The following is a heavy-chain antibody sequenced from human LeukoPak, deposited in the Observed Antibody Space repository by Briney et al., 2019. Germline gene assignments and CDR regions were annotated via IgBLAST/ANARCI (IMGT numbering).Heavy chain of an antibody. CDR3: AGGSGGGGHFVVVRRPYGDFDY. CDR1: GGSISSYY. Sequence: SETLSLTCTVSGGSISSYYWSWIRQPPGKGLEWIGHIYYSGSTNYNPSLKSRVTISVDTSKNQFSLKLSSVTAADTAVYYCAGGSGGGGHFVVVRRPYGDFDYWGPGTLVTVSS. J-gene: IGHJ4*02. CDR2: IYYSGST. V-gene: IGHV4-59*01. D-gene: IGHD2-15*01.